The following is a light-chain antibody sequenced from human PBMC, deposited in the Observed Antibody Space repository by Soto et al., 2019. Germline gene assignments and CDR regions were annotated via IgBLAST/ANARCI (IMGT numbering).Light chain of an antibody. CDR1: QSVRSDY. Sequence: LAHTPGAVCWSRGERSTRSSRDSQSVRSDYLAWYQQKPGQAPRLHIYGASTRATGIPDRFTGSGSGTDFTLTISRLEPEDFAVYYCQQHGRPPRTFGQGTKVDIK. CDR2: GAS. CDR3: QQHGRPPRT. J-gene: IGKJ1*01. V-gene: IGKV3-20*01.